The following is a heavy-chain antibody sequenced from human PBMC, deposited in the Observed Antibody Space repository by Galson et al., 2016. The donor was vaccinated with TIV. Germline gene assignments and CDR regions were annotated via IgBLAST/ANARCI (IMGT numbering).Heavy chain of an antibody. V-gene: IGHV2-5*02. CDR1: GFSLTTIGVG. D-gene: IGHD1-1*01. Sequence: PALVKPTQTLTLTCTFSGFSLTTIGVGVAWLRQPPGKALECLAVVYWDDDERYSPSLRSRLTVTKDTSKNQVVLTMTNMDPVDTATYYCAHRRTTGSGDTSDIWGQGTMVTVSS. CDR2: VYWDDDE. CDR3: AHRRTTGSGDTSDI. J-gene: IGHJ3*02.